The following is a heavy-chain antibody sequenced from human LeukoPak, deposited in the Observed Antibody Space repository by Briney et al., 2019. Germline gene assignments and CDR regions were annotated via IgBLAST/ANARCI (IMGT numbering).Heavy chain of an antibody. J-gene: IGHJ4*02. V-gene: IGHV3-48*01. CDR1: GFTFSSYA. D-gene: IGHD6-6*01. Sequence: GGSLRLSCAASGFTFSSYAMSWVRQAPGKGLEWVSYISSSSSTIYYADSVKGRFTISRDNAKNSLYLQMNSLRAEDTAVYYCASSNSSIAARRSAYYFDYWGQGTLVTVSS. CDR3: ASSNSSIAARRSAYYFDY. CDR2: ISSSSSTI.